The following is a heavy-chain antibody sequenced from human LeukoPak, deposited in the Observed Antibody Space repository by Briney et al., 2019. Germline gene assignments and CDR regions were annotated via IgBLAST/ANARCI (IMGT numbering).Heavy chain of an antibody. CDR2: ISYDGSNK. J-gene: IGHJ6*03. CDR3: ARDPHYCSSTSCYYFYYMDV. V-gene: IGHV3-30*04. D-gene: IGHD2-2*01. Sequence: GRSLRLSCAASGFTFNSYAIHWVRQAPGKGLEWVAVISYDGSNKYYADSVKGRFTISRDNSKNTLYLQMNSLRAEDTAVYYCARDPHYCSSTSCYYFYYMDVWGKGTTVTVSS. CDR1: GFTFNSYA.